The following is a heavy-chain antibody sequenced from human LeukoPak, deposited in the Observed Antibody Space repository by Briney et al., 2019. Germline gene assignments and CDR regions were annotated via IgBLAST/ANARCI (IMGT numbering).Heavy chain of an antibody. V-gene: IGHV3-21*01. D-gene: IGHD6-19*01. CDR3: ARATCSSGWYAPYYFDY. Sequence: GGSLRLSCAASGFTFSSYSMNWVRQAPGKGLEWVSSISSSSSYIYYADSVKGRFTISRDNAKNSLYLQMNSLRAEDTAVYYCARATCSSGWYAPYYFDYWGQGTLVTVSS. J-gene: IGHJ4*02. CDR1: GFTFSSYS. CDR2: ISSSSSYI.